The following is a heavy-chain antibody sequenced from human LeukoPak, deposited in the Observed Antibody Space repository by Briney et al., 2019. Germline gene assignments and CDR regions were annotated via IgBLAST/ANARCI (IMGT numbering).Heavy chain of an antibody. CDR3: ARQPVGAVLRYFDWLNWFDP. CDR1: GGSISSYY. CDR2: IYYSGST. J-gene: IGHJ5*02. Sequence: SETLSLTCTVSGGSISSYYWSWIRQPPGKGLEWIGYIYYSGSTNYNPSLKSRVTISVDTSKNQFSLKLSSVTAADTAVYYCARQPVGAVLRYFDWLNWFDPWGQGTLVTVSS. D-gene: IGHD3-9*01. V-gene: IGHV4-59*08.